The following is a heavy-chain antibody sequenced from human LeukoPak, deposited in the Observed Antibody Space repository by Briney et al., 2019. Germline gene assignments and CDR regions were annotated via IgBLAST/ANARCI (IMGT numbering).Heavy chain of an antibody. CDR1: GYTFSSYS. V-gene: IGHV3-21*01. Sequence: GGSLRLSCAASGYTFSSYSMNWVHQAPGKGLEWVSSISSSSSYIYYADSVKGRFTISRDNAKNSLYLQMNSLRAEDTAVYYCASLMRSAAGTDYWGQGTLVTVSS. J-gene: IGHJ4*02. CDR3: ASLMRSAAGTDY. CDR2: ISSSSSYI. D-gene: IGHD6-13*01.